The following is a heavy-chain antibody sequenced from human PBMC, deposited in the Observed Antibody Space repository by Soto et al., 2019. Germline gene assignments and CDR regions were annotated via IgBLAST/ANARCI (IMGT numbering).Heavy chain of an antibody. J-gene: IGHJ4*02. Sequence: SVKVSCKXSGGTFSSYAISWVRQAPGQGLEWMGGIIPIFGTANYAQKFQGRVTITADESTSTAYMELSSLRSEDTAVYYCARVYDSSGYYFAYWGQGTLVTVSS. V-gene: IGHV1-69*13. CDR3: ARVYDSSGYYFAY. CDR2: IIPIFGTA. CDR1: GGTFSSYA. D-gene: IGHD3-22*01.